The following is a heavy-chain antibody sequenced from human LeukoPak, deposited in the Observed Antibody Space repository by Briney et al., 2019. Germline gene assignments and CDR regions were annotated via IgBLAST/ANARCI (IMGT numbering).Heavy chain of an antibody. CDR2: IYYSGST. CDR1: GDSISSSGSY. CDR3: ARGNGIAAAGDHYYYYMDV. V-gene: IGHV4-30-2*01. D-gene: IGHD6-13*01. J-gene: IGHJ6*03. Sequence: PSETLSLTCTVSGDSISSSGSYWTWIRQPPGKGLEWIGYIYYSGSTYYTPSLKSRVTISVDRSKNQFSLELGSLTAADTAVYYCARGNGIAAAGDHYYYYMDVWGKGTTVTVSS.